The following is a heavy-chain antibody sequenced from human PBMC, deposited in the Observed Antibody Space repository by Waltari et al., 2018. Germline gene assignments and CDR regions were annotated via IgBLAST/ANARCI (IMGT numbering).Heavy chain of an antibody. V-gene: IGHV4-4*07. J-gene: IGHJ4*02. CDR3: ARENPAYYDFWSGYYPFDY. Sequence: QVQLQESGPGLVKPSETLSLTCTVSGGSISSYYWSWIRQHAGEGLEWIGRIYTSGSTNYNPSLNSRVTMSVDTSKNQFSLKLSSVTAADTAVYYCARENPAYYDFWSGYYPFDYWGQGTLVTVSS. CDR1: GGSISSYY. D-gene: IGHD3-3*01. CDR2: IYTSGST.